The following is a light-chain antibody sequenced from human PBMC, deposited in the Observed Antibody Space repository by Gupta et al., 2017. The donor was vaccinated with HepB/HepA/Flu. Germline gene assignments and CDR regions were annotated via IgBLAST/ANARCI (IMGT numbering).Light chain of an antibody. J-gene: IGLJ3*02. Sequence: QSALTQPASVSGSPGQSITISCTATSSDVGDYNYVSWYQQHPGKAPKLLIYDVTNRPSGISSRFSGSKSGNTASLTISGLQAEDEADYYCSSFSYTTLFVFGGGTKVTVL. CDR1: SSDVGDYNY. CDR2: DVT. CDR3: SSFSYTTLFV. V-gene: IGLV2-14*01.